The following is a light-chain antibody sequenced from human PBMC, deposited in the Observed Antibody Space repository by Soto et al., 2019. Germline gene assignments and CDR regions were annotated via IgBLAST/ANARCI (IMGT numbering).Light chain of an antibody. Sequence: DIQMTQSPSSLSVSVGDRVTITCRTSQSITNYLNWYQQKPGKAPKLLVYAAPSLQSGVPSRFSGNGSGTDFTLTIGSLQPEDFGSYYCQQSDSYPYTFGQGTKLEIK. CDR2: AAP. V-gene: IGKV1-39*01. CDR1: QSITNY. J-gene: IGKJ2*01. CDR3: QQSDSYPYT.